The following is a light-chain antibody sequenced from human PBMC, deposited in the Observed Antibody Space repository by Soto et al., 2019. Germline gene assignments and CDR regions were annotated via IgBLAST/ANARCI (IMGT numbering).Light chain of an antibody. CDR3: QQYGSSPGT. Sequence: EIVLTQSPGPLSSSPGERATLSCRASQSVTSNYLAWYQQKPGQAPRLLIFGASIRATGLPDRFSGGGSGTDFTLTISRLEPEDFAVYYCQQYGSSPGTFGQGTKVDIK. CDR2: GAS. V-gene: IGKV3-20*01. J-gene: IGKJ1*01. CDR1: QSVTSNY.